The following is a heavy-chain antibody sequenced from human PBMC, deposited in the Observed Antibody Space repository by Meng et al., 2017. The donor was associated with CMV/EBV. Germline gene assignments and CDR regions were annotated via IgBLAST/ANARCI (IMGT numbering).Heavy chain of an antibody. D-gene: IGHD1-26*01. CDR3: ARCRTELVLPDY. J-gene: IGHJ4*02. Sequence: DSGSTWSSYAISEVRQAPGKGLEWMGGIIPIFGTANYAQKFQGRVTITADESTSIAYMELSSLRSEDTAVYYCARCRTELVLPDYWGQGTLVTVSS. CDR2: IIPIFGTA. V-gene: IGHV1-69*01. CDR1: GSTWSSYA.